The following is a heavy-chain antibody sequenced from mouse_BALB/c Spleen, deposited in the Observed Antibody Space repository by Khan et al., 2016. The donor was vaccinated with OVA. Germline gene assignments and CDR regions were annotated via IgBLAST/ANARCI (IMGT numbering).Heavy chain of an antibody. Sequence: EVQLQESGGGLVQPGGSMKLSCVASGFTFSNFWMNWVRQSPEKGLEWVAEISLKSNNYATHYAESVKGRFTISRDDSKSSVYLQMNNLRAEDTGMYYCGRPGGCYAWFAYWGQGTLVTVSA. J-gene: IGHJ3*01. CDR2: ISLKSNNYAT. D-gene: IGHD1-1*02. V-gene: IGHV6-6*02. CDR3: GRPGGCYAWFAY. CDR1: GFTFSNFW.